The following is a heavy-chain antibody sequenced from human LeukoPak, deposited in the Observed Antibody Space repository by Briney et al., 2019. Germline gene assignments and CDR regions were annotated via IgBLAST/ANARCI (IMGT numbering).Heavy chain of an antibody. Sequence: SETLSLTCSVSGGSISNCYWSWIRQPPGKGLEWIGSMYYSGSTNYNPSLKSRATISEDTSKKQFSLKLSSVTAADTAVYCARAGYDTSGFWYFDLWGRGTLVTVSS. CDR3: ARAGYDTSGFWYFDL. CDR2: MYYSGST. CDR1: GGSISNCY. V-gene: IGHV4-59*01. D-gene: IGHD3-22*01. J-gene: IGHJ2*01.